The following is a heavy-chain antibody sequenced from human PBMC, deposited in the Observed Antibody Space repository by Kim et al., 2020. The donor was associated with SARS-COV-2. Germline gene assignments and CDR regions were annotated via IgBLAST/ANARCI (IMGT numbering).Heavy chain of an antibody. V-gene: IGHV3-13*01. CDR1: GFTFSKHD. D-gene: IGHD3-10*01. CDR3: ARGDRLTGTGFDY. CDR2: IGTVGDI. J-gene: IGHJ4*02. Sequence: GGSLRLSCAAPGFTFSKHDMHWVRQDTGKGLEWVSGIGTVGDIYYSDSVRGRFTLSREDAKNSVYLRMNNLRAGDTAVYYCARGDRLTGTGFDYWGQGILVTVSS.